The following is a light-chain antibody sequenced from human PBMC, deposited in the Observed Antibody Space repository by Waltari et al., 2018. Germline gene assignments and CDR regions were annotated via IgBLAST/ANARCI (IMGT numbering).Light chain of an antibody. V-gene: IGKV3-15*01. J-gene: IGKJ2*01. CDR3: QQSNNWPYT. CDR1: QSVGNK. CDR2: DAS. Sequence: EIEMTQSPATLSVSPGERATVSCRASQSVGNKLAWYQQKPGQAHRLLFYDASTRATGIPVRFSVSGSGTEFTLTISSLQSEDFAVYYCQQSNNWPYTFGQGTKLEIK.